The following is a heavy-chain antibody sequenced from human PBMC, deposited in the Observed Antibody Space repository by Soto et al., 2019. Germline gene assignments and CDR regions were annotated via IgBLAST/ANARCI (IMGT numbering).Heavy chain of an antibody. CDR2: IYYSGST. CDR3: AREGNIVATRVAIDI. D-gene: IGHD5-12*01. Sequence: SETLSLTCTVSGGYINNYYWNWIRQPPGKGLEWIGNIYYSGSTNYNPSLKSRVTISIDTSKNQFSLKLNSVTAADTAVYYCAREGNIVATRVAIDIWGQGTMVTVSS. V-gene: IGHV4-59*01. J-gene: IGHJ3*02. CDR1: GGYINNYY.